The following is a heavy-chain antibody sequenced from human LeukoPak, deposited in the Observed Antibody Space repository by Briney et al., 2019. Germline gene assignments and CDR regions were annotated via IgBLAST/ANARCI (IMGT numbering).Heavy chain of an antibody. V-gene: IGHV1-2*02. Sequence: GASVKVSCKASGYTFTGYYMHWVRQAPGQGLEWMGWINTKSGRTSYAQKFQGRVSMTRDTSISTTYMELSSLRSDDTAVYYCARGTYYDSSGYSGVRLFDYWGQGTLVTVSS. D-gene: IGHD3-22*01. CDR1: GYTFTGYY. CDR2: INTKSGRT. J-gene: IGHJ4*02. CDR3: ARGTYYDSSGYSGVRLFDY.